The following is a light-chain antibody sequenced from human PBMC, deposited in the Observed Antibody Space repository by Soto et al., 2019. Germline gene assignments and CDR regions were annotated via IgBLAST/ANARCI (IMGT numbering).Light chain of an antibody. Sequence: PGERVTLSCRASQSVSSSYLTWDQQKPGQAPRLLIYGASTRATSIPARFSGSGSGTDFTLTISSLQPEDFAVYYCQQDYNLPWTFGQGTKVEIK. CDR3: QQDYNLPWT. CDR1: QSVSSSY. V-gene: IGKV3D-7*01. J-gene: IGKJ1*01. CDR2: GAS.